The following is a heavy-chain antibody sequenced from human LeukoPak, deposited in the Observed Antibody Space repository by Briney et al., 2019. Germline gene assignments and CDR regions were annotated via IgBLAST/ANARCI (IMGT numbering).Heavy chain of an antibody. D-gene: IGHD3-10*01. Sequence: PGGSLRLSCAASGFTFSSYAMSWVRQAPGKGLEWVSSISSSSSYIYYADSVKGRFTISRDNAKNSLYLQMNSLRAEDTAVYYCAREVRGVIVFDPWGQGTLVTVSS. CDR3: AREVRGVIVFDP. CDR2: ISSSSSYI. J-gene: IGHJ5*02. CDR1: GFTFSSYA. V-gene: IGHV3-21*01.